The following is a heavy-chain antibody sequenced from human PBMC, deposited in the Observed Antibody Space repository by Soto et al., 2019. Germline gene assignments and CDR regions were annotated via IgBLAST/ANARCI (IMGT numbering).Heavy chain of an antibody. CDR1: GGSCSGYY. CDR2: INHSGST. D-gene: IGHD2-8*02. Sequence: ASETLSLTCAVEGGSCSGYYWTWIRQPPGTGLEWIGEINHSGSTNYNPSLKSRVTISVDTSKNQFSLKLTSVTAADTAVYYCARDKITGLFDYWGQGTLVTVSS. J-gene: IGHJ4*02. CDR3: ARDKITGLFDY. V-gene: IGHV4-34*01.